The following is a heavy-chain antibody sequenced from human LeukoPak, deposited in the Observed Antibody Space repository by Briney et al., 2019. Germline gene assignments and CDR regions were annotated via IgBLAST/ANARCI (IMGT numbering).Heavy chain of an antibody. Sequence: GGSLRLSCAASGFTFSSYSMNWVRQAPGKGLEWVSSISSSSSYIYYADSVKGRFTISRDNAKNSLYLQMNSLRAEDTAVYYCAKDKIQEYQLLSPFDYWGQGTLVTVSS. CDR2: ISSSSSYI. CDR3: AKDKIQEYQLLSPFDY. D-gene: IGHD2-2*01. V-gene: IGHV3-21*01. CDR1: GFTFSSYS. J-gene: IGHJ4*02.